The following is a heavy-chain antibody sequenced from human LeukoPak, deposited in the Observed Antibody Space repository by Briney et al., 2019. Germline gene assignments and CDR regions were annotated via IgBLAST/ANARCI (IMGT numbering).Heavy chain of an antibody. V-gene: IGHV3-23*01. CDR1: GFTFSSYA. CDR2: ISGSGGST. Sequence: GGSLRLSCAASGFTFSSYAMSWVRQAPGKGLEWVSAISGSGGSTYYADSVKGRLTISRDNSKNTLYLQMNSLRAEDTALYYCAKDGWVTTTTREDYWGQGTLVTVSS. D-gene: IGHD4-17*01. J-gene: IGHJ4*02. CDR3: AKDGWVTTTTREDY.